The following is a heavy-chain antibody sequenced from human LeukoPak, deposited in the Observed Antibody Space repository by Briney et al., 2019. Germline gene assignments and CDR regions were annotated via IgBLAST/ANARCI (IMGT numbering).Heavy chain of an antibody. CDR3: ARHVVGHRVNYYYYYYMDV. D-gene: IGHD1-26*01. CDR1: GYSFTSYW. V-gene: IGHV5-51*01. J-gene: IGHJ6*03. CDR2: IYPGDSDT. Sequence: GESLKISCKASGYSFTSYWIGWVRQMPGKGLEWMGIIYPGDSDTRYSPSFQGQVTISADKSISTAYLQWSSLKASDSAMYYCARHVVGHRVNYYYYYYMDVWGKGTTVTVSS.